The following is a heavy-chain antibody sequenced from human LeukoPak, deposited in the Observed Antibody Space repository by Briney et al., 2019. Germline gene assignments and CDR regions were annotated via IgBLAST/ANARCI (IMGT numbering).Heavy chain of an antibody. J-gene: IGHJ5*01. Sequence: PSQTLSLTCTVSGGSISSDGYYWSWIRQPPGKGLEWIGEINHSGSTNYNPSLKSRVTISVDTSKNQFSLKLSSVTAADTAVYYCARGSTITMIVVVKNWFDSWGQGTLVTVSS. D-gene: IGHD3-22*01. V-gene: IGHV4-34*01. CDR2: INHSGST. CDR1: GGSISSDGYY. CDR3: ARGSTITMIVVVKNWFDS.